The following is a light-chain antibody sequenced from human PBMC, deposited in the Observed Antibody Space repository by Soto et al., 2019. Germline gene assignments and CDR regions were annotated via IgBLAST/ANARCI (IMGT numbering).Light chain of an antibody. V-gene: IGKV1-9*01. CDR2: AAS. Sequence: DIQLTQSPSFLSASVGDRVTITCRASQGISSYLAWYQQKPGKAPKLLIYAASTLQSGVPSRFSGSGSGTEFTLTISCLQPEDFATYYCQQLNSYPSSFGQGTKLEIK. CDR3: QQLNSYPSS. J-gene: IGKJ2*01. CDR1: QGISSY.